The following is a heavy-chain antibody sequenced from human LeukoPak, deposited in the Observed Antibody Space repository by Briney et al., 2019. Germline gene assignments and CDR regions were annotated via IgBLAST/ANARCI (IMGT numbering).Heavy chain of an antibody. D-gene: IGHD3-3*01. J-gene: IGHJ4*02. CDR2: IYYSGST. CDR3: ARVPGRVVGVVISPFDY. CDR1: GGSISSSSYY. V-gene: IGHV4-39*01. Sequence: PSETLSLTCTVSGGSISSSSYYWGWIRQPPGKGLEWRGSIYYSGSTYYNPSLKSRVTISVDTSKKQFSLKLSSVTAADTAVYYCARVPGRVVGVVISPFDYWGQGTLVTVSS.